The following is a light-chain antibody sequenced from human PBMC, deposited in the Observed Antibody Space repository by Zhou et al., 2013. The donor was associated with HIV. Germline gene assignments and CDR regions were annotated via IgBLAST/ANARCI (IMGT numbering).Light chain of an antibody. CDR2: GAS. Sequence: EIVLTQSPGTLSLSPGVRAILSCRASQTVSASFLAWYRQTPGQAPRLLIYGASSRATGIPDRFSGSGSGTDFTLTISRLEPEDFAVYYCQHYGVSPYTFGPGTKLEI. CDR3: QHYGVSPYT. CDR1: QTVSASF. J-gene: IGKJ2*01. V-gene: IGKV3-20*01.